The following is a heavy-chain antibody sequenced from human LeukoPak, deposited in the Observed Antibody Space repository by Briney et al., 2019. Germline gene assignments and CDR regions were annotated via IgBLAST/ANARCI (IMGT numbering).Heavy chain of an antibody. Sequence: PGGSLRLSCAASGFTFSSYGMHWVRQAPGKGLEWVAFIRYDGSNKYHADSVKGRFTISRDNSKNTLYLQMNSLRAEDTAVYYCATAPTEDGDGSSPGYWGQGTLVTVSS. CDR3: ATAPTEDGDGSSPGY. J-gene: IGHJ4*02. CDR2: IRYDGSNK. CDR1: GFTFSSYG. V-gene: IGHV3-30*02. D-gene: IGHD2-21*01.